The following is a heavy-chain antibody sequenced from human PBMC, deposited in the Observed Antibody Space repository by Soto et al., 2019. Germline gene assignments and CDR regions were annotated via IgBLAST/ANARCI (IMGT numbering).Heavy chain of an antibody. D-gene: IGHD3-3*01. Sequence: QITLNESGPTVVRPTETLTLTCRFSGFSLTTSGAGVGWICQSPGKAPEWLALIYWDDDKRYSASLKSRLTITKDTSTKQVALTVSDLDPTDTATYYCAHRVLRTVFGLVTTTAIYFDFWGQGTPVAVSS. CDR1: GFSLTTSGAG. V-gene: IGHV2-5*02. CDR2: IYWDDDK. CDR3: AHRVLRTVFGLVTTTAIYFDF. J-gene: IGHJ4*02.